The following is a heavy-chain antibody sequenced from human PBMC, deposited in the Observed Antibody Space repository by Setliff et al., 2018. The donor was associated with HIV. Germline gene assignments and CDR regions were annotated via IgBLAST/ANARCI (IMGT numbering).Heavy chain of an antibody. V-gene: IGHV3-7*01. J-gene: IGHJ4*02. Sequence: GGSLRLSCAVSGFTFSSHWMVWVRQAPGKGLEWVANINQDGSEKNYVDSVKGRFTISRDNAKNSLFLQMNSLRAEDTAVYYCAKIQNPQGYYYDSSGYYPHPGSPDYWGQGTLVTVSS. CDR2: INQDGSEK. CDR1: GFTFSSHW. D-gene: IGHD3-22*01. CDR3: AKIQNPQGYYYDSSGYYPHPGSPDY.